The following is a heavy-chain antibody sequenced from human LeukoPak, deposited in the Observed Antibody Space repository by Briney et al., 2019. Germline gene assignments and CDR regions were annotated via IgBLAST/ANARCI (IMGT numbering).Heavy chain of an antibody. CDR1: GFTFSSYW. Sequence: GGSLRLSCAASGFTFSSYWMSWVRQAPGKGLEWVAVISYDGSNKYYADSVKGRFTISRDNSKNTLYLQMNSLRAEDTAVYYCARDPYSSGRYYFDYWGQGTLVTVSS. V-gene: IGHV3-30-3*01. D-gene: IGHD6-19*01. CDR2: ISYDGSNK. J-gene: IGHJ4*02. CDR3: ARDPYSSGRYYFDY.